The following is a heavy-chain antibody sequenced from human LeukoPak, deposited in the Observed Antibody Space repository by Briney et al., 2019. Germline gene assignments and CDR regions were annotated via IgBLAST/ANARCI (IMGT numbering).Heavy chain of an antibody. V-gene: IGHV3-11*01. CDR1: GVTFSEYY. CDR2: ISSSGSAI. Sequence: GGSLRLSCAASGVTFSEYYMSWVRQAPGEGAEWVSYISSSGSAIYYADSVKGGVTISRDNARNSLYLQINGLRVDDTAIYYCASDILSSSGDFWGQGTLVTVSS. D-gene: IGHD3-9*01. CDR3: ASDILSSSGDF. J-gene: IGHJ4*02.